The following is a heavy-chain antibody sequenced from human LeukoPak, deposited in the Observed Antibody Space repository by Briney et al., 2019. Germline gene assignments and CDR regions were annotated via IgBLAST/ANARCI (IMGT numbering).Heavy chain of an antibody. CDR2: ISSSSSTI. V-gene: IGHV3-48*01. Sequence: GGSLRLSCAASGFTFSSYSMNWVRQAPGKGLEWVSYISSSSSTIYYADSVEGRFTISRDNAKNSLYLRMNSLRAEDTAVYYCARDGFSSTPGLADAFDIWGQGTMVTVSS. D-gene: IGHD6-6*01. CDR1: GFTFSSYS. J-gene: IGHJ3*02. CDR3: ARDGFSSTPGLADAFDI.